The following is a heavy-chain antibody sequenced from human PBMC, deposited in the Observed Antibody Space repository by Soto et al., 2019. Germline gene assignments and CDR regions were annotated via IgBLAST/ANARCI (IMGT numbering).Heavy chain of an antibody. CDR3: ARDQSGDADV. Sequence: QVQLQESGPGLVEPSETLSLTCIVSGASVTTFSWNWLRQSAGKGLEWIGRIYTDGSTSYIPSLNSRITLSLDTSNKLLSLNLKFVTAADTAVYFCARDQSGDADVWGQGTKVTV. V-gene: IGHV4-4*07. J-gene: IGHJ3*01. CDR2: IYTDGST. CDR1: GASVTTFS. D-gene: IGHD7-27*01.